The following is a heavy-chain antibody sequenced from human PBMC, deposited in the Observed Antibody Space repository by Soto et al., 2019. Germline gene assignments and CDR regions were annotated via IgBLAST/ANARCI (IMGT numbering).Heavy chain of an antibody. J-gene: IGHJ4*02. CDR2: IIPILGIA. CDR1: GGTFSSYT. Sequence: QVQLVQSGAEVKKPGSSVKVSCKASGGTFSSYTISWVRQAPGQGLEWMGRIIPILGIANYAQKFQGRVTITADNSTSTAYMELSSLRSEDTAVYYCARGQKYPNYFDYWGQGTLVTVSS. D-gene: IGHD2-2*01. CDR3: ARGQKYPNYFDY. V-gene: IGHV1-69*02.